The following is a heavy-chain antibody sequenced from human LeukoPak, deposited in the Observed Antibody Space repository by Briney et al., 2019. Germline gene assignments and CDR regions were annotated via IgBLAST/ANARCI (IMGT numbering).Heavy chain of an antibody. CDR2: IYYSGNT. D-gene: IGHD3-3*01. CDR1: GGSISSYY. J-gene: IGHJ5*02. CDR3: ARGTPITIFGVVIPYWFDP. V-gene: IGHV4-59*12. Sequence: TSETLSLTCTVSGGSISSYYWSWIRQPPGKGLEWIGYIYYSGNTNYNPSLKSRVTISVDTSKNQFSLKLSSVTAADTAVYYCARGTPITIFGVVIPYWFDPWGQGTLVTVSS.